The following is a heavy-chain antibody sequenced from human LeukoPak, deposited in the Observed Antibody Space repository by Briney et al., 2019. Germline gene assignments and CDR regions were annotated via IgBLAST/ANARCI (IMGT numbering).Heavy chain of an antibody. J-gene: IGHJ4*02. CDR1: GFTFSSYA. Sequence: GSLRLSCAASGFTFSSYAMHWVRQAPGKGLEYVSAISSNGGSTYYANSVKGRFTIPRDNSKNTLYLQMGSLRAEDMAVYYCARGVGYYDFWSGYHDYWGQGTLVTVSS. CDR3: ARGVGYYDFWSGYHDY. D-gene: IGHD3-3*01. V-gene: IGHV3-64*01. CDR2: ISSNGGST.